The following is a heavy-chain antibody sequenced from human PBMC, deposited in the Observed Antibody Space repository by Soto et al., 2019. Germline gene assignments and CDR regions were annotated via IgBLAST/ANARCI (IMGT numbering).Heavy chain of an antibody. CDR1: GCTFSSYA. CDR2: IIPIFGTA. V-gene: IGHV1-69*12. Sequence: QVQLVQSGAEVKKPGSSVKVSCKASGCTFSSYAISWVRQAPGQGLEWMGGIIPIFGTANYAQKFQVRVTITANESTSTAYMELSSLRFEDTAVYYCAIGGASGTYYGNDFDIWGQGTMVTVSS. J-gene: IGHJ3*02. D-gene: IGHD1-26*01. CDR3: AIGGASGTYYGNDFDI.